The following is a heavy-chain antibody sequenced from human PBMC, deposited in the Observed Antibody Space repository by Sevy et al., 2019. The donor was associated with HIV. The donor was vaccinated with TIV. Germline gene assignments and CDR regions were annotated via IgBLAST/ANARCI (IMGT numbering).Heavy chain of an antibody. CDR1: GFTFSDYY. D-gene: IGHD2-2*01. CDR3: ARDGGCSSTSCLLYFDS. Sequence: GGSLRLSCAASGFTFSDYYMNWVRQAPGKGLEWVSSISGRSSYIHYADSVRGRFTISRDNAKNSLYLQMNSLRADDTAVYFCARDGGCSSTSCLLYFDSWGQGALVTVSS. J-gene: IGHJ4*02. CDR2: ISGRSSYI. V-gene: IGHV3-21*06.